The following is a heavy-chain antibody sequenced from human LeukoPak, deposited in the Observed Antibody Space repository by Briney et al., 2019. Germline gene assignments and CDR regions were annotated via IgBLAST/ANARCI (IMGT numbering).Heavy chain of an antibody. D-gene: IGHD5-12*01. V-gene: IGHV3-43*01. Sequence: PGGSLRLSCAASGFTFHHYSMHRVRQPPGKGLEWVSLISWDGGITYYADSVRGRFTIFRGNSKNSLSLEMNSLRTEDTALYYCAKDSNTGGYSFGSWGQGTLVTVTS. CDR3: AKDSNTGGYSFGS. CDR2: ISWDGGIT. J-gene: IGHJ4*02. CDR1: GFTFHHYS.